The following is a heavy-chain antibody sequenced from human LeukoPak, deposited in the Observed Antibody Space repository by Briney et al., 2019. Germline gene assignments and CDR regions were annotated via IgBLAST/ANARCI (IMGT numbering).Heavy chain of an antibody. D-gene: IGHD2-2*01. CDR3: ARANFLYCSSSTCLFDY. J-gene: IGHJ4*02. CDR1: GFTFSSYA. V-gene: IGHV3-30*04. CDR2: ISYDGSNK. Sequence: GGSLRLSCAASGFTFSSYAMHWVRQAPGKGLEWVAVISYDGSNKYYADSVKGRFTISRDNSKNTLYLRMNSLRAEDTAVYYCARANFLYCSSSTCLFDYWGQGTLVTVSS.